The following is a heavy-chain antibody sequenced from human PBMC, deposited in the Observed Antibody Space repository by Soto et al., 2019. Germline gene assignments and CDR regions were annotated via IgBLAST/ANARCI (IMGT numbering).Heavy chain of an antibody. J-gene: IGHJ5*02. D-gene: IGHD1-26*01. CDR1: GGSFSSYA. V-gene: IGHV1-69*01. CDR2: SIPSFGTP. CDR3: ARGSSSTVGPTGWFEP. Sequence: QVQLVQSGDEVKKPGSSVKVSCKASGGSFSSYAFSWVRQAPGQGLEWMGGSIPSFGTPNYAQRFQGRVTISADESTTTVYMDLRRLRSEDTAVYYCARGSSSTVGPTGWFEPWGQGTLVTVSS.